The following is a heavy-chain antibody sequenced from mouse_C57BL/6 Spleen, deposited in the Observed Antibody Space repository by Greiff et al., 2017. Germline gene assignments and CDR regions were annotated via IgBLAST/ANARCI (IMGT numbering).Heavy chain of an antibody. CDR2: ISSGGDYI. D-gene: IGHD3-2*02. CDR1: GFTFSSYA. J-gene: IGHJ4*01. Sequence: EVQLVESGEGLVKPGGSLKLSCAASGFTFSSYAMSWVRQTPEKRLEWVAYISSGGDYIYYADTVKGRFTISRDNARNTLYLQMSSLKSEDTAMYYCTRDPPGYDAMDYWGQGTSVTVSS. V-gene: IGHV5-9-1*02. CDR3: TRDPPGYDAMDY.